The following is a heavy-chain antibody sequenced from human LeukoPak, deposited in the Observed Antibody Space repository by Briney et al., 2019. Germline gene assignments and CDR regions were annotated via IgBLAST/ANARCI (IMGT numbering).Heavy chain of an antibody. CDR1: AFTSSNNS. Sequence: GGSLRLSSATSAFTSSNNSMNSVRQAPGKGLEWVSSISSSSSYTYYADSVKGRFTISRDNAKNSLYLQMNSLRAEDTAVYYCVRCGYSSSWYFFVSYYGMDVWGQGTTVTVSS. D-gene: IGHD6-13*01. CDR2: ISSSSSYT. J-gene: IGHJ6*02. V-gene: IGHV3-21*04. CDR3: VRCGYSSSWYFFVSYYGMDV.